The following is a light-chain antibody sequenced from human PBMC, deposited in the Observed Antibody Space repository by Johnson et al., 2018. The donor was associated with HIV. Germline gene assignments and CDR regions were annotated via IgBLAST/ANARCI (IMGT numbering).Light chain of an antibody. CDR2: RNN. CDR1: SSNIGSNT. J-gene: IGLJ1*01. Sequence: QSVLTQLPSASGTPGQRVTISCSGSSSNIGSNTVNWYQQLPGTAPNLLIYRNNQRPSGVPDRFSGSKSGTSATLGITGLQTGDEADYYCGTWDSSLRGVFGTGTKVTVL. V-gene: IGLV1-44*01. CDR3: GTWDSSLRGV.